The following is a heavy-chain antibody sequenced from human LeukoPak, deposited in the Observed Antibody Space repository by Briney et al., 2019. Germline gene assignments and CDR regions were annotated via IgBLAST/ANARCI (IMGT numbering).Heavy chain of an antibody. J-gene: IGHJ4*02. CDR3: AANFGAYYYDTSGYYGF. V-gene: IGHV3-43*02. CDR1: GFTFSSYW. CDR2: ISGDGNSS. D-gene: IGHD3-22*01. Sequence: PGGSLRLSCAASGFTFSSYWMHWVRQAPGKGLEWVSLISGDGNSSNYAASVKGRFTISRDNSENSLYLQMNSLRIEDTAFYYCAANFGAYYYDTSGYYGFWGQGTLVTVSS.